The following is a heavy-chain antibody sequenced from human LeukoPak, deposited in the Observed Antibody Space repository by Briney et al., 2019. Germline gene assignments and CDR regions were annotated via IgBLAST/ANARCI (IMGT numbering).Heavy chain of an antibody. CDR3: TTEGPDFWSGYYS. D-gene: IGHD3-3*01. CDR2: IKSKTDGGTT. J-gene: IGHJ4*02. CDR1: GFTFSNAW. Sequence: GGSLRLSCAASGFTFSNAWMSWVRQAPGKGLEWVGRIKSKTDGGTTDYAAPVKGRFTISRDDSKNTLYLQMNSLKTEDTAVYYCTTEGPDFWSGYYSWGQGTLVTVSS. V-gene: IGHV3-15*01.